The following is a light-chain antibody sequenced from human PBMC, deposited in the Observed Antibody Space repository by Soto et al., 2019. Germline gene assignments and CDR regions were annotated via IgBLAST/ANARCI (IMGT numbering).Light chain of an antibody. V-gene: IGKV3-20*01. J-gene: IGKJ5*01. CDR1: QSVSSSY. CDR3: QQYGSSPRVT. CDR2: GAS. Sequence: EIVLTQSPGTLSLSPGERATLSCRASQSVSSSYLAWYQQKPGQAPRLLIYGASSRATGIPERFSGSGSGTDFTLTISRLELEDFAVYYCQQYGSSPRVTFGQGTRLEIK.